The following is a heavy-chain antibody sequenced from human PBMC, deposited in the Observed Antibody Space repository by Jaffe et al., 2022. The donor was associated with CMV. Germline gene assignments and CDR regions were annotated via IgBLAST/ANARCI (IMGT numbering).Heavy chain of an antibody. CDR1: GYTFTSYG. J-gene: IGHJ6*02. CDR3: ARDLTASGLLRFLEWSPDYYGMDV. Sequence: QVQLVQSGAEVKKPGASVKVSCKASGYTFTSYGISWVRQAPGQGLEWMGWISAYNGNTNYAQKLQGRVTMTTDTSTSTAYMELRSLRSDDTAVYYCARDLTASGLLRFLEWSPDYYGMDVWGQGTTVTVSS. V-gene: IGHV1-18*01. CDR2: ISAYNGNT. D-gene: IGHD3-3*01.